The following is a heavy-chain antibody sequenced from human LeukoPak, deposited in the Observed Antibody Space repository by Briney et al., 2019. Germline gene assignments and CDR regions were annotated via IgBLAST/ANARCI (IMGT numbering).Heavy chain of an antibody. V-gene: IGHV1-18*01. CDR1: GYMFLSYG. D-gene: IGHD6-19*01. CDR2: ISADSGNT. Sequence: ASVKVSCKPSGYMFLSYGITWVGQAPGQGLEWMGWISADSGNTKYAPNIQGRVTMTTERSTSTVYLELRSLMSKDTAVYYCVRENLMGLSGWFHSYAWGQGTLVTVSS. CDR3: VRENLMGLSGWFHSYA. J-gene: IGHJ4*02.